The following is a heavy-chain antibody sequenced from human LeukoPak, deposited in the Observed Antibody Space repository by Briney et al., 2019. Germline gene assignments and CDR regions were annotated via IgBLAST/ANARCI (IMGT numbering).Heavy chain of an antibody. V-gene: IGHV3-21*01. D-gene: IGHD1-20*01. J-gene: IGHJ3*02. CDR1: GFPFSSYS. CDR3: ARDLTGTTAFDI. Sequence: NPGGSLRLSCAASGFPFSSYSMNWVRQAPGRGLEWVSSISSSSTYIYYADSVKGRFTISRDNAKNSLYLQMNSLRAEDTAVYYCARDLTGTTAFDIWGQGTMVTVSS. CDR2: ISSSSTYI.